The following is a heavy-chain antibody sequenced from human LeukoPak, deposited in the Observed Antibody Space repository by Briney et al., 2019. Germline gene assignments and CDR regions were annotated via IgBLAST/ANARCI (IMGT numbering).Heavy chain of an antibody. D-gene: IGHD3-3*01. CDR2: IYTGGST. CDR3: ARGPSSLGDFIGVAPWDY. Sequence: GGSLRLSCAASGFSVSSNDMSWVRQAPGKGLEWVSVIYTGGSTYYGDSVKGRFTISRDNSKNTLYLQMNSLRAEDTAVYYCARGPSSLGDFIGVAPWDYWGQGTLVTVSS. J-gene: IGHJ4*02. CDR1: GFSVSSND. V-gene: IGHV3-53*01.